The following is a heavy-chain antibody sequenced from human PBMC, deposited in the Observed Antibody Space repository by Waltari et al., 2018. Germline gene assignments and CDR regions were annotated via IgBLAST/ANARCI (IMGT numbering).Heavy chain of an antibody. Sequence: QVQLQESGPGLVKPSETLSLTCTVSGGSISSHYWSWIRQPPGKGLGWIGYIYYSGSTNYNPALTCRVTISVDTSKNQYALKLGYVTAADAAVDDCARDSREAFDIWGQGTMVTVSS. CDR3: ARDSREAFDI. CDR1: GGSISSHY. V-gene: IGHV4-59*11. CDR2: IYYSGST. J-gene: IGHJ3*02.